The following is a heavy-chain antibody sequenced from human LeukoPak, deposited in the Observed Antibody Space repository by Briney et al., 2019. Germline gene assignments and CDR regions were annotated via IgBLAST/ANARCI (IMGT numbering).Heavy chain of an antibody. CDR2: IKQDGSEK. V-gene: IGHV3-7*01. CDR3: AGVRVGDYLRYAFDI. J-gene: IGHJ3*02. D-gene: IGHD4-17*01. CDR1: GFTFSNYW. Sequence: QAGGSLRLSCAASGFTFSNYWMSWVRQAPGKGLEWVANIKQDGSEKYYVNSVKGRFTISRDNAKNSLYLQMNSLRAEDTAVYYCAGVRVGDYLRYAFDIWGQGTMVTVSS.